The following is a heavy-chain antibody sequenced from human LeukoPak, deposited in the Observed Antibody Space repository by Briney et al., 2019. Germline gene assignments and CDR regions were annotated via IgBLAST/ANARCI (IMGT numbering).Heavy chain of an antibody. J-gene: IGHJ1*01. Sequence: GGSLRLSCEGSGFTFSSYWMGWVRQAPRKGLQWVANIKTDGSEKYYVDSVKGRFTISRDNAKNSLYLQMNSLRAEDTAVYYCAAYSSLNRREFQYWGQGTLLTVSS. CDR1: GFTFSSYW. V-gene: IGHV3-7*01. D-gene: IGHD3-22*01. CDR2: IKTDGSEK. CDR3: AAYSSLNRREFQY.